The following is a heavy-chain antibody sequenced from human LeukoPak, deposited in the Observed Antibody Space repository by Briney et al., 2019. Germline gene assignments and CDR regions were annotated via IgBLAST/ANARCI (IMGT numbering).Heavy chain of an antibody. D-gene: IGHD2-15*01. Sequence: GGSLRLSCAASGFTFSSYSMNWVRQAPGKGLEWVSSISSSSSYIYYADSVKGRFTISRDNAKNSLYLQMNSLRAEDTAVYYCARFSRGCSGGSCYDFDYWGQGTLVTVSS. V-gene: IGHV3-21*01. CDR3: ARFSRGCSGGSCYDFDY. J-gene: IGHJ4*02. CDR1: GFTFSSYS. CDR2: ISSSSSYI.